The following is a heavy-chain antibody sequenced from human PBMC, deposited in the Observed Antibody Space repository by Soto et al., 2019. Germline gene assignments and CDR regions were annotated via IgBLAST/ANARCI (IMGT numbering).Heavy chain of an antibody. CDR1: GDSVTSHY. Sequence: PSETLSLTCSFSGDSVTSHYLSWIRQSPGKGLEWIAWIHHSGSTSYNPALRSRVTTSVDTSKNQFSLNLHSMTAADTAVYYCTRDRWLDYWGQGTLVTVSS. D-gene: IGHD5-12*01. V-gene: IGHV4-59*02. CDR3: TRDRWLDY. CDR2: IHHSGST. J-gene: IGHJ4*02.